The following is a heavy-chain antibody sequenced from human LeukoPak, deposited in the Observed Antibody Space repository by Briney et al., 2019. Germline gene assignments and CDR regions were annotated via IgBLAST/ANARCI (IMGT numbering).Heavy chain of an antibody. CDR2: IIPIFGTA. D-gene: IGHD3-9*01. CDR3: ARGGDFDWLLSNWFDP. CDR1: GGAFSSYA. Sequence: SVKVSCKASGGAFSSYAISWVRPAPGQGLEWMGGIIPIFGTANYAQKFQGRVTITADKSTSTAYMELSSLRSEDTAVYYCARGGDFDWLLSNWFDPWGQGTLVTVSS. J-gene: IGHJ5*02. V-gene: IGHV1-69*06.